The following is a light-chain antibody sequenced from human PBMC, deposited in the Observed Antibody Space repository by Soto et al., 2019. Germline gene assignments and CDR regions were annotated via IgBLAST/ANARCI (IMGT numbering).Light chain of an antibody. J-gene: IGLJ1*01. CDR3: KSYAGSNTYA. V-gene: IGLV2-8*01. CDR2: GVV. CDR1: KNDIGVYDF. Sequence: QSALTQPPAASGSPGQSVTISCTGTKNDIGVYDFVSWYQHHPGKAPRLVIYGVVQQHSGVPDRFSGYKSGNTASLTVSGLQGAAEADYFCKSYAGSNTYAFGSGTKVTV.